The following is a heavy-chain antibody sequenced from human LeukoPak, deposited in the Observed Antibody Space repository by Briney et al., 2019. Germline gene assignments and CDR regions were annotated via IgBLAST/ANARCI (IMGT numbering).Heavy chain of an antibody. CDR1: AGSINGHY. V-gene: IGHV4-59*08. CDR3: ARHGMVRGVIIPYYFDF. CDR2: IYYSGTT. J-gene: IGHJ4*02. D-gene: IGHD3-10*01. Sequence: SETLSLTCTVSAGSINGHYWSWIRQPPGKGLEWIGYIYYSGTTNYKSSLKSRLTISADMSKNQFSLKLSSVTAADAAVYYCARHGMVRGVIIPYYFDFWGQGTLVTVSS.